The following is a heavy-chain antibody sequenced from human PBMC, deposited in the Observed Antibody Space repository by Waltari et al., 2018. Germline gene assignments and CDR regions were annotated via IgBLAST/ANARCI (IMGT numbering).Heavy chain of an antibody. J-gene: IGHJ3*02. CDR1: SGSISSHY. CDR2: ILYSGST. D-gene: IGHD3-3*01. V-gene: IGHV4-59*11. Sequence: QVQLQESGPGLVKPSETLSLTCTVSSGSISSHYWSWIRQPPGKGLEWIGYILYSGSTNDNPSLKSRVTISVHTSKNQFSLNLSSMTAADTAVYYCARGDFWSAFDIWGQGTMVTVSS. CDR3: ARGDFWSAFDI.